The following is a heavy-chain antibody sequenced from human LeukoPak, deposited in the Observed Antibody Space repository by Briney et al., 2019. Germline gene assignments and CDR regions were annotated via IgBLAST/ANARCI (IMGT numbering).Heavy chain of an antibody. CDR1: GGSISSYY. CDR3: ARLRYCSGCNCSGPYYLDY. J-gene: IGHJ4*01. V-gene: IGHV4-59*08. CDR2: IYYSGST. Sequence: PSETLSLTYTVSGGSISSYYWSWIRQPPGKGLEWIGYIYYSGSTNYNPFLKSRVTISVDTSKNQLSLKVSSVTAADTAVYYCARLRYCSGCNCSGPYYLDYWGQGTLVTVSS. D-gene: IGHD2-15*01.